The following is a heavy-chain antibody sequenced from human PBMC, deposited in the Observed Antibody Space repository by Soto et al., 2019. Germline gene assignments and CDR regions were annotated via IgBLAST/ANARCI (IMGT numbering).Heavy chain of an antibody. V-gene: IGHV4-38-2*02. CDR1: VYSISRGYY. J-gene: IGHJ3*02. D-gene: IGHD2-2*01. CDR2: IYHSGST. CDR3: ARDKVVVPAARPGAFDI. Sequence: SETLSLTCSVSVYSISRGYYWGLIRQPPGKGLEWIGSIYHSGSTYYNPSLKSRVTISVDTSKNQFSLKLSSVTAADTAVYYCARDKVVVPAARPGAFDIWGQGTMVTVSS.